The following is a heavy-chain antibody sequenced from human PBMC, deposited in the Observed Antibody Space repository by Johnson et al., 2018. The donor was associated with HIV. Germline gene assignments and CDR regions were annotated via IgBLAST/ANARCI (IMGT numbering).Heavy chain of an antibody. D-gene: IGHD5-24*01. Sequence: QVQLVESGGGAVQPGRSLRLSCAASGFTFSSYWMGWVRQAPDKGLEWVAVIYSGGSTYYADSVKGRFTISRDNSKNTLYLQMNSLRAEDTAVYYWMSRRGSPGARDAFDIWGQGTMVTVSS. CDR1: GFTFSSYW. V-gene: IGHV3-NL1*01. CDR2: IYSGGST. J-gene: IGHJ3*02. CDR3: MSRRGSPGARDAFDI.